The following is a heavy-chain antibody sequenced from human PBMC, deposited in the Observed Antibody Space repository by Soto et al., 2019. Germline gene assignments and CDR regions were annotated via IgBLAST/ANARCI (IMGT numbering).Heavy chain of an antibody. Sequence: SETLSLTCTVSGGSISSYYWSWIRQPPGKGLEWIGYIYYSGSTNYNPSLRSRVTISVDTSKNQFSLKLSSVTAADTAVYYCARGEEQLGEYYYGMDVWGQGTTLTVSS. J-gene: IGHJ6*02. CDR1: GGSISSYY. D-gene: IGHD6-6*01. CDR3: ARGEEQLGEYYYGMDV. V-gene: IGHV4-59*01. CDR2: IYYSGST.